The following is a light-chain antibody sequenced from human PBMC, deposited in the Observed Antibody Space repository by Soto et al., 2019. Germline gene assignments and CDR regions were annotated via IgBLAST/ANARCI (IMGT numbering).Light chain of an antibody. CDR1: QGISSY. CDR3: QQLKSYPQT. CDR2: AAS. Sequence: DIQLTQSPSSLSESVGDRVTITCRASQGISSYLAWYQKKPGKAPKLLMYAASTLQSGVPSRFSGSGSGTEFTLTISSLQPEDFATYYCQQLKSYPQTFGQGTKVDIK. V-gene: IGKV1-9*01. J-gene: IGKJ1*01.